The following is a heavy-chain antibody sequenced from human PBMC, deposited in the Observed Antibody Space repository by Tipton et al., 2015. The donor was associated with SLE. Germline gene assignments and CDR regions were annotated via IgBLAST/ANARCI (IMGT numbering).Heavy chain of an antibody. J-gene: IGHJ4*02. CDR3: ARDPHPLTGYYPDFDY. V-gene: IGHV3-9*01. CDR1: GFTFDDYA. D-gene: IGHD3-9*01. Sequence: SLRLSCAASGFTFDDYAMHWVRQAPGKGLEWVSGISWNSGSIGYADSVKGRFTISRDNAKNSLYLQMNSLRAEDTAVYYCARDPHPLTGYYPDFDYWGQGTLVTVSS. CDR2: ISWNSGSI.